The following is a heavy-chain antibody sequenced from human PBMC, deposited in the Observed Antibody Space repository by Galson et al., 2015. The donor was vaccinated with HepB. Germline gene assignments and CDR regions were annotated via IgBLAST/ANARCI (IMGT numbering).Heavy chain of an antibody. J-gene: IGHJ5*02. CDR2: TYYRSKWDN. CDR1: GDSVSSNSAA. CDR3: AREWVRALRYFDWLKVGRSGPRVDSWFAP. Sequence: CAISGDSVSSNSAAWNWIRQSPSRGLEWLGRTYYRSKWDNDYAVSVKSRITINPDTSKNQFSLQLNSVTPEDTAVYYCAREWVRALRYFDWLKVGRSGPRVDSWFAPGGPGNLVGVCS. D-gene: IGHD3-9*01. V-gene: IGHV6-1*01.